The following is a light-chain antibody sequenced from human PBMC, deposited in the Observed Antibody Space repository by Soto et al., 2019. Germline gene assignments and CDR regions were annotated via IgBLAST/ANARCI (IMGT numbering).Light chain of an antibody. Sequence: LTQPASVSGSPGQSITISCTGTSSAVGGYNYVSWYQQHPGKAPKLMIYDVSNRPSGVSNRFSGSKSGNTASLTISGLQAEDEADYYCSSYTSSSPYVFGTGTKVTVL. CDR2: DVS. V-gene: IGLV2-14*01. CDR1: SSAVGGYNY. CDR3: SSYTSSSPYV. J-gene: IGLJ1*01.